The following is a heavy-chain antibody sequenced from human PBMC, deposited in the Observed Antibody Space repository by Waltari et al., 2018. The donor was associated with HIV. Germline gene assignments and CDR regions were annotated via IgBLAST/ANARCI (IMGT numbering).Heavy chain of an antibody. CDR3: ARTPRGEQWLAY. J-gene: IGHJ4*02. CDR2: IFYNGST. Sequence: QLQLQESGPGLVKPSETLSLTCIVSGGSVGSRNFFWGWFRQPLGKGPEWIGSIFYNGSTYYNPSLKTQVTISIDAPKEQFSLRLNSVTVADTGVYYCARTPRGEQWLAYWGQGTQVTVSS. D-gene: IGHD6-19*01. V-gene: IGHV4-39*01. CDR1: GGSVGSRNFF.